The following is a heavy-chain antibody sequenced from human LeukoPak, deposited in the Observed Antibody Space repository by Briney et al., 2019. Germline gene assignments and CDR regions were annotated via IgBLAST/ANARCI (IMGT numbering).Heavy chain of an antibody. CDR1: GYTFINYY. J-gene: IGHJ4*02. V-gene: IGHV1-46*01. CDR3: ARVGSSGWYYHFDN. D-gene: IGHD6-19*01. Sequence: ASVKVSCKASGYTFINYYVHWVRQAPGQGLEWMGIINPSGGSTSYAQKFQGRVTMTRDTPTSTVYMEVSSLRSEDTAVYYCARVGSSGWYYHFDNWGQGTLVTVSS. CDR2: INPSGGST.